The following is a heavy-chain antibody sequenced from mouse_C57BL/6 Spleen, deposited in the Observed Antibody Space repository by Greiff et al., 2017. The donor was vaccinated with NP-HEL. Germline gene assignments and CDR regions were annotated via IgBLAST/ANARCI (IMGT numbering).Heavy chain of an antibody. CDR1: GFTFSDYG. D-gene: IGHD1-1*01. CDR2: ISSGSSTI. CDR3: ARGHYGSSYGYWYFDV. J-gene: IGHJ1*03. Sequence: EVQLVESGGGLVKPGGSLKLSCAASGFTFSDYGMHWVRQAPEKGLEWVAYISSGSSTIYYADTVKGRFTISRDNAKNTLFLQMTSLRSEDTAMYYCARGHYGSSYGYWYFDVWGTGTTVTVSS. V-gene: IGHV5-17*01.